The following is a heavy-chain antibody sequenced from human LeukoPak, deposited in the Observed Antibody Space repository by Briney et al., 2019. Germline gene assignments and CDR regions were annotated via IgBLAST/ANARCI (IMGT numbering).Heavy chain of an antibody. Sequence: KSSETLSLTCTVSGGSISSYYWSWIRQPPGKGLEWIGYIYYSGSTNYNPSLKSRVTISVDTSKNQFSLKLSSVTAADTAVYYCARDPGVYDFWSGYRWFDPWGQGTLVTVSS. CDR1: GGSISSYY. D-gene: IGHD3-3*01. J-gene: IGHJ5*02. V-gene: IGHV4-59*01. CDR3: ARDPGVYDFWSGYRWFDP. CDR2: IYYSGST.